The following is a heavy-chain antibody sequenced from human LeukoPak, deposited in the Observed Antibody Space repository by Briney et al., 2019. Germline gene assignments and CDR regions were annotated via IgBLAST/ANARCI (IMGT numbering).Heavy chain of an antibody. CDR2: ISSSSSYI. Sequence: GGSLRLSCAASGFTFSGYSMNWVRQAPGKGLEWVSSISSSSSYIYYADSVKGRFTISRDNAKNSLYLQMNSLRAEDTAVYYCARDRIKRAAVAGTLGYWGQGTLVTVSS. D-gene: IGHD6-19*01. CDR1: GFTFSGYS. CDR3: ARDRIKRAAVAGTLGY. V-gene: IGHV3-21*01. J-gene: IGHJ4*02.